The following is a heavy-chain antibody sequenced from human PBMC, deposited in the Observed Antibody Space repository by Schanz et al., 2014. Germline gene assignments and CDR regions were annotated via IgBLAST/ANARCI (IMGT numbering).Heavy chain of an antibody. J-gene: IGHJ4*02. Sequence: EVQLVESGGGLVKPGGSLRLSCGVSGFTASSHSMNWVRQAPGKGLEWVSSISSRSSHIYYADSVKGRFTVSRDNAKNSEYLQMNGLRVDDTADYCCVRERTNYGGNAYFFDHWGQGTLVTVSS. CDR1: GFTASSHS. D-gene: IGHD2-15*01. CDR2: ISSRSSHI. CDR3: VRERTNYGGNAYFFDH. V-gene: IGHV3-21*02.